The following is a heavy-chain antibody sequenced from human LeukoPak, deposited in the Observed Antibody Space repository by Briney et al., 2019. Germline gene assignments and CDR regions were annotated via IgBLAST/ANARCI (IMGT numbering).Heavy chain of an antibody. J-gene: IGHJ6*03. CDR1: GGSFSGYY. D-gene: IGHD2-2*01. Sequence: SETLSLTCAVYGGSFSGYYWSWIRQPPGKGLEWIGEINHSGSTNYNPSLKSRVTISVDTSKNQFSLKLSSVTAADTAVYYCARPPWGSTSYYMDVWGKGTTVTVSS. CDR3: ARPPWGSTSYYMDV. V-gene: IGHV4-34*01. CDR2: INHSGST.